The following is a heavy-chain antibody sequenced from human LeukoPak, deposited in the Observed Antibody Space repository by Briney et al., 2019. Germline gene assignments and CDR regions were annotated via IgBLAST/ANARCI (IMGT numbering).Heavy chain of an antibody. CDR2: IYSNNST. D-gene: IGHD3-10*01. J-gene: IGHJ2*01. Sequence: GGSLRLSCAASGFTVSSNYMSWVRQAPGKGLEWVSVIYSNNSTYYADSVKGRFTVSRDNAKDSLYLQMNSLRVEDTAVYYCVRYYTRQSWFFDLWGRGTLVTVSS. V-gene: IGHV3-66*01. CDR3: VRYYTRQSWFFDL. CDR1: GFTVSSNY.